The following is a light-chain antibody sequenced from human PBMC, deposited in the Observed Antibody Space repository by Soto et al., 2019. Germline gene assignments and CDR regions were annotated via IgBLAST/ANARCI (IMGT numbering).Light chain of an antibody. V-gene: IGKV3-20*01. CDR2: GAS. CDR1: QSVSSYY. CDR3: QQYGSSRPWA. J-gene: IGKJ1*01. Sequence: EIVLTQSPGTLSLSPGERATLSCRASQSVSSYYLAWYQQKPGQAPRLLIHGASNRATGVPYRFSGSGSGTDFALTISRLETEDFAVYYCQQYGSSRPWAFGQGTKVEI.